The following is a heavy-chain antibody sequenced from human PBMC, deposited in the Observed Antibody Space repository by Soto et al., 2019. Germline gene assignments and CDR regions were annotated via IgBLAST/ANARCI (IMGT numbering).Heavy chain of an antibody. V-gene: IGHV1-3*01. D-gene: IGHD5-12*01. CDR1: GYTFDNYA. CDR3: VRVQYSGYDFKLAFDI. Sequence: QVQLVQSGAQVKKPGASVKVSCKASGYTFDNYALHWVRQAPWRRLEGMGWIHAGNGYTKYSQSFQGRVTITRDTSASTVHMDLSSLRSEHTAVYYCVRVQYSGYDFKLAFDIWGQGTIVTVSS. CDR2: IHAGNGYT. J-gene: IGHJ3*02.